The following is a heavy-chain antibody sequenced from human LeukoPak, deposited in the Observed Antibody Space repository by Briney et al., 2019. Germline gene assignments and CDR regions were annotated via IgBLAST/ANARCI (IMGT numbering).Heavy chain of an antibody. J-gene: IGHJ3*02. CDR2: ISSSGSTI. Sequence: GGSLRLSCAASGLTFSDYYMSWIRQAPGKGLEWVSYISSSGSTIYYADSVKGRFTISRDNSKNTLYLQMNSLRAEDTAVYYCAKDEGIVGATDDAFDIWGQGTMVTVSS. D-gene: IGHD1-26*01. CDR3: AKDEGIVGATDDAFDI. CDR1: GLTFSDYY. V-gene: IGHV3-11*01.